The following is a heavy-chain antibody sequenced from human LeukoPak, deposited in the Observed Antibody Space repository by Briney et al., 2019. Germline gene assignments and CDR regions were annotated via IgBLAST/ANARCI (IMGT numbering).Heavy chain of an antibody. CDR2: INPSGGST. D-gene: IGHD3-22*01. J-gene: IGHJ5*02. Sequence: ASVKVSCKASGYTFTDHYIHWVRQAPGQGLHWMGIINPSGGSTSYAQKFQGRVTMTRDMSTSTVYMELSSLRSEDTAVYYCARDLGGVAGPSSGYNWFDPWGQGTLVTVSS. CDR3: ARDLGGVAGPSSGYNWFDP. CDR1: GYTFTDHY. V-gene: IGHV1-46*01.